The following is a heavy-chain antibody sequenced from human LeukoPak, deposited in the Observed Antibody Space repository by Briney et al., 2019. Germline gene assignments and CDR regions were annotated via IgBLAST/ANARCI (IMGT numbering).Heavy chain of an antibody. V-gene: IGHV3-23*01. D-gene: IGHD3-10*01. CDR3: AKVLIWFGDDYYFDY. Sequence: GGSLRLSCAASGFTFSSYAMSWVRQAPGKGLEWVSAISGSGGSTYYADSVKGRSTISRDNSKNTLYLQMNSLRAEDTAVYYCAKVLIWFGDDYYFDYWGQGTLVTVSS. CDR2: ISGSGGST. J-gene: IGHJ4*02. CDR1: GFTFSSYA.